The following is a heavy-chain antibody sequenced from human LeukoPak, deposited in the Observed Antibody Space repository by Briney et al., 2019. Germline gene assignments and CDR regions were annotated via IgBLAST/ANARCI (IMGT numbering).Heavy chain of an antibody. D-gene: IGHD2-15*01. J-gene: IGHJ6*02. CDR1: GGSISSYY. CDR2: IYYSGST. Sequence: SETLSLTCTVSGGSISSYYWSWIRQPPGKGLEWIGYIYYSGSTNYNPSLKSRVTISVDTSKNQFSLKLSSVTAADTAVYYCARLRVQVVGHGLGMDVWGQGTTVTVSS. V-gene: IGHV4-59*08. CDR3: ARLRVQVVGHGLGMDV.